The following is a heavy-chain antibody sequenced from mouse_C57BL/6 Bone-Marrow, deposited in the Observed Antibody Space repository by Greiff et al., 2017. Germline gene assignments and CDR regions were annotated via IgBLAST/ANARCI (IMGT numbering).Heavy chain of an antibody. J-gene: IGHJ4*01. D-gene: IGHD2-1*01. CDR1: GYTFTDYY. V-gene: IGHV1-26*01. CDR3: ARVLWYQGYYAMDY. Sequence: EVQLQQSGPELVKPGASVKISCKASGYTFTDYYMNWVKQSHGKSLEWIGDINPNNGGTSYNQKFKGKATLTVDKSSSTAYMELRSLTSEDSAVYYCARVLWYQGYYAMDYWGQGTSVTVSS. CDR2: INPNNGGT.